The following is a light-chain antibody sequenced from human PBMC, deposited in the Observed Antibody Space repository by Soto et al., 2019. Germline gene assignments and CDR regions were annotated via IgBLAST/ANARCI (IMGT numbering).Light chain of an antibody. V-gene: IGKV3-15*01. CDR3: QEYSKWPLFT. CDR2: AAS. J-gene: IGKJ3*01. Sequence: EIVVTQSPGILSVSPGDRATLSCSASQSVGRNLAWYQQKPGQAPTLLIYAASTRATGLPARFSGSGSGTDFTLTISSLQSVDFAVYYCQEYSKWPLFTFGPGTRVDIK. CDR1: QSVGRN.